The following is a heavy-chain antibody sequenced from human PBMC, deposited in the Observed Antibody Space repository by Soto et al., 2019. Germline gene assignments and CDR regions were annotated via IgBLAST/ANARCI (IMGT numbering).Heavy chain of an antibody. CDR3: ARGDYYGSGSYVYYYGMDV. CDR2: IIPIFGTA. J-gene: IGHJ6*02. CDR1: GGTFSSYA. D-gene: IGHD3-10*01. Sequence: GASVKVSCKASGGTFSSYAISWVRQAPGQGLEWKGGIIPIFGTANYAQKFQGRVTITADESTSTAYMELSSLRSEDTAVYYCARGDYYGSGSYVYYYGMDVWGQGTTVTVSS. V-gene: IGHV1-69*13.